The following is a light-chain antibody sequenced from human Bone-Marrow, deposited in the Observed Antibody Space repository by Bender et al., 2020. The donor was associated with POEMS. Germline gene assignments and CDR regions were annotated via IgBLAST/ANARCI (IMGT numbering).Light chain of an antibody. CDR1: SSNIGKYNL. CDR3: CSYAGPYTFV. J-gene: IGLJ1*01. CDR2: DVS. Sequence: QSALTQPASVSGSPGQSITISCTGSSSNIGKYNLVSWYQQDPGKAPKLILYDVSKRPSGVSTRLSGSKSGSTASLTISGLQTEDEADYYCCSYAGPYTFVFGTGTKVTVL. V-gene: IGLV2-23*02.